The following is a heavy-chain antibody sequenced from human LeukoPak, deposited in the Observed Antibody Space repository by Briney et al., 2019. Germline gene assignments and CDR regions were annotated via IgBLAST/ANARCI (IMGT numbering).Heavy chain of an antibody. D-gene: IGHD6-13*01. CDR2: INPSGGST. V-gene: IGHV1-46*01. Sequence: ASVKVSCKASGYTFTGYYMHWVRQAPGQGLEWMGIINPSGGSTSYAQKFQGRVTMTRDMSTSTVYMELSSLRSEDTAVYYCARSGSSWYFDYWGQGTLATVSS. CDR1: GYTFTGYY. J-gene: IGHJ4*02. CDR3: ARSGSSWYFDY.